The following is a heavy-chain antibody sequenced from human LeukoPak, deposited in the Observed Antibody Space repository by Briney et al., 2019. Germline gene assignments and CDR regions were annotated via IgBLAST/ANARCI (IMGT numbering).Heavy chain of an antibody. J-gene: IGHJ3*02. CDR1: GFTVSSNY. D-gene: IGHD4-17*01. CDR3: ARGVYGTVNAFDI. Sequence: GGSLRLSCAASGFTVSSNYMSWVRQAPGKGLEWVSAISGSGGSTYYADSVKGRFTISRDNSKNTLYLQMNSLRAGDTAVYYCARGVYGTVNAFDIWGQGTMVTVSS. V-gene: IGHV3-23*01. CDR2: ISGSGGST.